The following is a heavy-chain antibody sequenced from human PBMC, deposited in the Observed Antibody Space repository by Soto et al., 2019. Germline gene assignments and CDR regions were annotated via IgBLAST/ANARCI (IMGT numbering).Heavy chain of an antibody. Sequence: EVQLLESGGGLVQPGGSLRLSCTASGFTFNRHAMTWVRQAPGKGLEWVSGLSDSGGSIYYADSVKGRFTISRDNSMNTMDLQMNTLRAEDTAVYYCAQVSSAWYAGCFDLWGQGTLVTVSS. D-gene: IGHD2-2*01. CDR2: LSDSGGSI. CDR3: AQVSSAWYAGCFDL. V-gene: IGHV3-23*01. J-gene: IGHJ4*02. CDR1: GFTFNRHA.